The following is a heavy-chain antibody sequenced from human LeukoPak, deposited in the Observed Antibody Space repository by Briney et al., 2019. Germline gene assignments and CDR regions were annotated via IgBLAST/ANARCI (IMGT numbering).Heavy chain of an antibody. V-gene: IGHV3-30*02. CDR3: ASNDHTLAAAGNFDY. Sequence: GGSLRLSCAASGFTFSSYGMHWVRQAPGKGLEWVAFIRYDGSNKYYADSVKGRFTISRDNSKNTLYLQMNSLRAEDTAVYYCASNDHTLAAAGNFDYWGQGTLVTVSS. J-gene: IGHJ4*02. CDR1: GFTFSSYG. CDR2: IRYDGSNK. D-gene: IGHD6-13*01.